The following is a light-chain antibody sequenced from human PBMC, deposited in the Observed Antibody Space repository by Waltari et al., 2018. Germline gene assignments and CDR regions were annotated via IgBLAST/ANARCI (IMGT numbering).Light chain of an antibody. CDR2: KAS. Sequence: DIQMTQSPSSLSASVGDRVTITCRASQGISSYLAWYQQKPGKVPKLLIYKASTLQSGVPSRFSGSGSGTDFTLIISSLQPEDFATYYCQQHNSNPPTFGGGTKVEIK. CDR3: QQHNSNPPT. V-gene: IGKV1-9*01. CDR1: QGISSY. J-gene: IGKJ4*01.